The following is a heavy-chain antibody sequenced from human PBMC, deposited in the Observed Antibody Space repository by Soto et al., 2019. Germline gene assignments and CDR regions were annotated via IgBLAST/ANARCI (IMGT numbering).Heavy chain of an antibody. V-gene: IGHV3-48*02. D-gene: IGHD5-18*01. CDR2: IKTSTGTT. Sequence: PGGSLRLSGAASGFTFSGFSINWVRQAPGKGLEWISYIKTSTGTTHYADSVKGRFTISRDNAKDSVYLQMNSLRDEDTAVYYCARGSLIHFDYLGQGALVTVSS. CDR3: ARGSLIHFDY. CDR1: GFTFSGFS. J-gene: IGHJ4*02.